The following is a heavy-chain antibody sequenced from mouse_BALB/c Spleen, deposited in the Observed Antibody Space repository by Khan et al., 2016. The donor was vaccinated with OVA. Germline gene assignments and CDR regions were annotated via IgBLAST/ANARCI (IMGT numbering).Heavy chain of an antibody. CDR2: IDPANGNI. CDR3: AYSLLLDAMEY. D-gene: IGHD1-2*01. CDR1: GFNIKDTY. Sequence: VQLQQSGAELMKPGASVKLSCTVSGFNIKDTYMHWVKRRPEQGLVWFGRIDPANGNIKSDPKFQGRATITADTSSNTAYLQLSSLTSEDTAVYYCAYSLLLDAMEYWGQGTSVTVSS. V-gene: IGHV14-3*02. J-gene: IGHJ4*01.